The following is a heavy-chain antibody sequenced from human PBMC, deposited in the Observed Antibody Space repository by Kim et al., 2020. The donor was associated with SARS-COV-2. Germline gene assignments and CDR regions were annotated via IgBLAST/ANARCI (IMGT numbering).Heavy chain of an antibody. CDR2: ASWDGSTT. Sequence: GGSLRLSCAASGFTFDDYSMHWVRQAPGKGLEWVSLASWDGSTTYYADSVKGRFTISRDNSKNSLFLQMNSLRTEDTALYFCSKGDSSGYPDFWGQGTLVTVSS. V-gene: IGHV3-43*01. CDR3: SKGDSSGYPDF. J-gene: IGHJ4*02. D-gene: IGHD3-22*01. CDR1: GFTFDDYS.